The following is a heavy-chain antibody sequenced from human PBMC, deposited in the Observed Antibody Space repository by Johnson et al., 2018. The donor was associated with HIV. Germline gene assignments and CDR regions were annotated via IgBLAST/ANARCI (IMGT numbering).Heavy chain of an antibody. J-gene: IGHJ3*02. V-gene: IGHV3-9*01. CDR1: GFTFDDYA. CDR2: ISWTSDSI. Sequence: VYLVESVGGLVQPGRSLRLSCAASGFTFDDYAMHWVRQAPGKGLEWVSGISWTSDSIGYADSVKGRFTISRDNAKNSLYLQMHSLRPEDTALYYCAKDKSTEWLLLRSPWSGFDIWGQGTMVTVSS. CDR3: AKDKSTEWLLLRSPWSGFDI. D-gene: IGHD3-22*01.